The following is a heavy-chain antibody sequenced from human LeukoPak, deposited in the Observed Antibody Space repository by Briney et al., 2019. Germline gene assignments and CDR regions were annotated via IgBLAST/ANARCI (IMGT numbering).Heavy chain of an antibody. Sequence: GGSLRLSCAASGFTFASYAMTWVRQAPGKGLEWFSATSGSGSSTYYADSVKGRFTISRDNYKNTLYLQMNSLRAEDTAVYYCARDSGIYDSSGYYGLSYYGMDVWGQGTTVTVSS. CDR1: GFTFASYA. CDR3: ARDSGIYDSSGYYGLSYYGMDV. D-gene: IGHD3-22*01. V-gene: IGHV3-23*01. J-gene: IGHJ6*02. CDR2: TSGSGSST.